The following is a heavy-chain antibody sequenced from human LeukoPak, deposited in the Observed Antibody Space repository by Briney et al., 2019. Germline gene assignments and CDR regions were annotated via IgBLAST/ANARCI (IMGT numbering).Heavy chain of an antibody. J-gene: IGHJ4*02. CDR1: GGSIRSGGYY. CDR3: ARVERFGDTTYFHY. Sequence: SETLSLTCTVSGGSIRSGGYYWSWIRQHPGKGLEWIGYIYYSGSTYYNPSLKSRVTISVDTSKNQFSLKLSSVTAADTAVYYCARVERFGDTTYFHYWGQGTLVTVSS. CDR2: IYYSGST. V-gene: IGHV4-31*03. D-gene: IGHD3-10*01.